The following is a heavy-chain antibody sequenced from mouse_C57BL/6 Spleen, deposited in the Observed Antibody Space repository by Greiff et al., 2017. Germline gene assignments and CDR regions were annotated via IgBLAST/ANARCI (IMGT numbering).Heavy chain of an antibody. CDR2: IYPRDGST. D-gene: IGHD1-1*01. J-gene: IGHJ2*01. CDR3: ITTVVH. V-gene: IGHV1-85*01. Sequence: QVTLKESGPELVKPGASVKLSCKASGYTFTSYDINWVKQRPGQGLEWIGWIYPRDGSTKYNEKFKGKATLTVDTSSSTAYMELHSLTSEDSAVYFCITTVVHWGQGTTLTVSS. CDR1: GYTFTSYD.